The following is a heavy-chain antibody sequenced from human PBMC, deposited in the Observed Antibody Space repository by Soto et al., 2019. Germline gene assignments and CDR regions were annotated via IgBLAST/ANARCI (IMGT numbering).Heavy chain of an antibody. CDR3: VTELGGFEY. D-gene: IGHD3-16*01. J-gene: IGHJ4*02. CDR2: ISSDGINK. CDR1: GFIFSNSG. V-gene: IGHV3-30-3*01. Sequence: QVQLVESGGGVVQPGRSLRLSCAASGFIFSNSGMHWVRQAPGKGLEWVAVISSDGINKYYADSVKGRFTISRDNSKNTLYVQMNSLRAEDTAVYYCVTELGGFEYWGQGTLLTVSS.